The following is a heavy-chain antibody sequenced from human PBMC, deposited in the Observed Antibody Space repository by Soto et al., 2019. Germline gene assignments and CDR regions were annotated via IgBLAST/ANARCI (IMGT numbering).Heavy chain of an antibody. CDR3: ARDLHSGGKYWYFDI. Sequence: QVQLVQSGADVKKPGASVKVSCKASGYTFTHYGITWVRQAPGQGLEWMGWINSFSGDTNYPQKLQGRLTMTTDTSTNTVYMELRNLRSDDTAVYYCARDLHSGGKYWYFDIWGRGTLVTVSS. V-gene: IGHV1-18*01. D-gene: IGHD2-15*01. CDR1: GYTFTHYG. J-gene: IGHJ2*01. CDR2: INSFSGDT.